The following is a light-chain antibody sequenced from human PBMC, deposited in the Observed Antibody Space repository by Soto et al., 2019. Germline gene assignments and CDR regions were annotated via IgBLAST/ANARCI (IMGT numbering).Light chain of an antibody. Sequence: QPVLTQSPSASASLGASVKLTCTLSSGHSTYTIAWHQQQPEKGPRFLMRLNSDGSHTKGDGIPDRFSGSSSGAERYLTNSSLQSEDEADYYCQTWGTGILVFGGGTKVTVL. CDR2: LNSDGSH. CDR1: SGHSTYT. V-gene: IGLV4-69*01. J-gene: IGLJ2*01. CDR3: QTWGTGILV.